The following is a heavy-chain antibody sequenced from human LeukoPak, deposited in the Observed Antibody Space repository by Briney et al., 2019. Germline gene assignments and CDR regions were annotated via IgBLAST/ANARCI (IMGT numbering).Heavy chain of an antibody. J-gene: IGHJ5*02. Sequence: SETLSLTCTVSGGSISSTSYYWAWIRQPPGKGLEWIGTIYYSGSTYYNPSLKSRVTLSTGTSETQFSLKLPSATAADTAVYYCARQQRYYYGSGPQLLSWFDPWGQGTLVTVSS. D-gene: IGHD3-10*01. CDR1: GGSISSTSYY. V-gene: IGHV4-39*01. CDR2: IYYSGST. CDR3: ARQQRYYYGSGPQLLSWFDP.